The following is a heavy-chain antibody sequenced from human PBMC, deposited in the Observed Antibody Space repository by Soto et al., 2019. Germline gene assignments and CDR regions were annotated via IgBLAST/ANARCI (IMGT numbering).Heavy chain of an antibody. V-gene: IGHV3-53*01. CDR2: SFSSGGT. CDR1: GFTLDKYT. CDR3: ARDREPDGIWTFDS. Sequence: PGGSLRLSCAAFGFTLDKYTMGWVRQAPGKGLEWVAESFSSGGTQYADSVKGRFTISRDNSRNMVFLQMNGLRVEDTALDYRARDREPDGIWTFDSWGQGALVTVSS. D-gene: IGHD3-9*01. J-gene: IGHJ4*02.